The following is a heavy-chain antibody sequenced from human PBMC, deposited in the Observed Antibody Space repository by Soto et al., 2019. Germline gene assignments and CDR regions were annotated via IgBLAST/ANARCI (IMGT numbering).Heavy chain of an antibody. V-gene: IGHV3-21*01. J-gene: IGHJ4*02. CDR2: ISSTTNYI. CDR3: TRDIGGKGAY. Sequence: KPGGSLRLSCAASGFTFTRYSMNWVRQAPGKGLEWVSSISSTTNYIYYADSMKGRFTVSRDNAKNSVYLEMNSLSAEDTALYYCTRDIGGKGAYWGPGTLVTVSS. D-gene: IGHD3-10*01. CDR1: GFTFTRYS.